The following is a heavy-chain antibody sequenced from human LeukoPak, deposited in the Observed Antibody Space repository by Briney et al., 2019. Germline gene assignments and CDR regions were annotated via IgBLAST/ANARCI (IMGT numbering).Heavy chain of an antibody. CDR3: ARCPLRRTEPDY. CDR2: IYHRGST. J-gene: IGHJ4*02. CDR1: GYSISSGYY. Sequence: SETLSLTCAVSGYSISSGYYWVWIRQPPGKGLEWIGSIYHRGSTFYRPSLRSPVDISVDTPKIQFSLRLGSVTAADTAVYYCARCPLRRTEPDYWGQGTLVTVSS. D-gene: IGHD1-14*01. V-gene: IGHV4-38-2*01.